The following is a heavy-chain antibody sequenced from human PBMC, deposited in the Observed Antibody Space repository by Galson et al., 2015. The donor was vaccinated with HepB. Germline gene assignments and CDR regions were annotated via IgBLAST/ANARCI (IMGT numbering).Heavy chain of an antibody. D-gene: IGHD2/OR15-2a*01. Sequence: SLRLSCAASGFTFSSYSMNWVRQAPGKGLEWVSSISSSSSYIYYADSVKGRFTISRDNAKNSLYLQMNSLRAEDTAVYYCAGTTPQNYELVFDYWGQGTLVTVSS. CDR1: GFTFSSYS. CDR2: ISSSSSYI. CDR3: AGTTPQNYELVFDY. J-gene: IGHJ4*02. V-gene: IGHV3-21*01.